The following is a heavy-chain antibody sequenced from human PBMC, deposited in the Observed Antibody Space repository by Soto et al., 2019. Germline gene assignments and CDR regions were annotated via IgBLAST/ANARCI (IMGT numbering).Heavy chain of an antibody. Sequence: QPGGSLRLSCAASGFTFSSYWMSWVRQAPGKGLEWVADISGGGINTYYVDSVKGRFTISRDNAKNTLYLQMNSLRAEDTAVYYCARGRSGYCSSSSCYSIDYWGQGTLVTVSS. V-gene: IGHV3-23*01. CDR3: ARGRSGYCSSSSCYSIDY. CDR2: ISGGGINT. CDR1: GFTFSSYW. D-gene: IGHD2-2*01. J-gene: IGHJ4*02.